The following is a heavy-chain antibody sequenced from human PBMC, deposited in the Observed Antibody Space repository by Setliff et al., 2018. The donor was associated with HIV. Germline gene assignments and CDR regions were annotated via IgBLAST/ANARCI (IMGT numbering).Heavy chain of an antibody. V-gene: IGHV4-39*01. D-gene: IGHD3-22*01. CDR2: VYHTGRT. Sequence: SETLSLTCTVSGDSINNNKDYWTWLRQPPGKGLEWTGSVYHTGRTYYNRSIESRLTISIDTSKNQFSLQLTSVTAADTALYYGASRIYYYDANRVLREEGFVPWGQGTLVTVSS. CDR3: ASRIYYYDANRVLREEGFVP. CDR1: GDSINNNKDY. J-gene: IGHJ5*02.